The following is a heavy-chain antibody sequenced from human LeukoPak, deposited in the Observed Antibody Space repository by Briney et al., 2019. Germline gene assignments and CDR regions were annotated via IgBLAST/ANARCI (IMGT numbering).Heavy chain of an antibody. V-gene: IGHV4-38-2*01. D-gene: IGHD1-26*01. CDR3: ARCGSGSSRNDY. Sequence: SETLSLTCAVSGYSISSGYYWGWIRQPPGKGLEWIGSIYHSGSTYYNPSLKSRVTISVDTSKNQFSLKLSSVTAADTAVYYCARCGSGSSRNDYWGQGTLATVSS. CDR1: GYSISSGYY. CDR2: IYHSGST. J-gene: IGHJ4*02.